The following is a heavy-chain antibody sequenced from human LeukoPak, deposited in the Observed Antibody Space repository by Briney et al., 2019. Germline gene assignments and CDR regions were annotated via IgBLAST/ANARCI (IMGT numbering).Heavy chain of an antibody. J-gene: IGHJ1*01. CDR3: ARDLYCSSTSCSEYFQH. CDR2: IIPIFGTA. V-gene: IGHV1-69*13. Sequence: SVKVSCKASGGTFSSYAISWVRQAPGQGLEWMGGIIPIFGTANYARKFQGRVTITADESTSTAYMELSSLRSEDTAVYYCARDLYCSSTSCSEYFQHWGQGTLVTVSS. CDR1: GGTFSSYA. D-gene: IGHD2-2*01.